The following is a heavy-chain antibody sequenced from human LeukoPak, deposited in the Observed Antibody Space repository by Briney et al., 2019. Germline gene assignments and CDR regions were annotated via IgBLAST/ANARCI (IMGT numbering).Heavy chain of an antibody. CDR3: ARLLAVADYYFDY. D-gene: IGHD6-19*01. V-gene: IGHV4-59*01. CDR2: IYYSGST. Sequence: PSETLSLTCTVSGVSISSYYWSWIRQPPGKGLEWVGYIYYSGSTNYNPSLKSRGTISVDTSKNQFSLKLSSVTAADTAVYYCARLLAVADYYFDYWGQGTLVTVSS. J-gene: IGHJ4*02. CDR1: GVSISSYY.